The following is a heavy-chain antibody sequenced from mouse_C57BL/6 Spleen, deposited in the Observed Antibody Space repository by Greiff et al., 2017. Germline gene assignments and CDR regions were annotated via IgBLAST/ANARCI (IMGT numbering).Heavy chain of an antibody. D-gene: IGHD2-3*01. CDR2: IDPSDSYT. V-gene: IGHV1-69*01. Sequence: QVQLQQPGAELVMPGASVKLSCKASGYTFTSYWMHWVKQRPGQGLEWIGEIDPSDSYTNYNQKFKGKSTLTVDKSSSTAYMQLSSLTSEDSAVYYCARGDDGYYWGQGTTLTVSS. CDR3: ARGDDGYY. CDR1: GYTFTSYW. J-gene: IGHJ2*01.